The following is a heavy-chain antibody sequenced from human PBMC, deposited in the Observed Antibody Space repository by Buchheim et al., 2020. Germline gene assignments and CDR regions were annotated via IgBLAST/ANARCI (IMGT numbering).Heavy chain of an antibody. CDR2: IYHSGST. Sequence: QVQLQESGPGLVKPSGTLSLTCAVSGGSISSSNWWSWVRQPPGKGLEWIGEIYHSGSTNYNPSIKSRVTISVDKSKNQHSMKLSSVTAADTAVYYFARVYDSSGYYVGSSYYFDYWGQGTL. D-gene: IGHD3-22*01. CDR3: ARVYDSSGYYVGSSYYFDY. V-gene: IGHV4-4*02. CDR1: GGSISSSNW. J-gene: IGHJ4*02.